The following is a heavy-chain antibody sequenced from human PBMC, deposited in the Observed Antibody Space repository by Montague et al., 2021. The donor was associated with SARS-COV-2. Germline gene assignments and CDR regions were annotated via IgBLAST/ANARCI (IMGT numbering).Heavy chain of an antibody. J-gene: IGHJ4*02. D-gene: IGHD1-26*01. V-gene: IGHV6-1*01. CDR1: GDSVSSNSAT. Sequence: CAISGDSVSSNSATWHWIRQSPSRGLEWLGRTYYMSRWSNDYAVXXRSRIIINPDTSTSQFSLQLSSVTPEDTAVYFCARERWAVGVSFDYWGQGTLVTVSS. CDR2: TYYMSRWSN. CDR3: ARERWAVGVSFDY.